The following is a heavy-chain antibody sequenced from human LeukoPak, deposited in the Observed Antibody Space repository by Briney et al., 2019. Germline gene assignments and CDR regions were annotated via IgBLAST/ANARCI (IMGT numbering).Heavy chain of an antibody. Sequence: GGSLRLSCAASGFTFSSYGMHWVRQAPGKGLEWVAFIRYDGSNKYYADSVKGRFTISRDNSKNTLYLQMNSLRAEDTAVYYCAKDGYYDFWSAPTPDFDYWGQGTLVTVSS. CDR3: AKDGYYDFWSAPTPDFDY. J-gene: IGHJ4*02. CDR2: IRYDGSNK. V-gene: IGHV3-30*02. CDR1: GFTFSSYG. D-gene: IGHD3-3*01.